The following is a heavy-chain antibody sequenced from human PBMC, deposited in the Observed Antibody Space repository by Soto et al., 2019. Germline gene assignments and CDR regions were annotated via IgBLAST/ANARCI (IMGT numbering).Heavy chain of an antibody. D-gene: IGHD3-16*01. J-gene: IGHJ4*02. CDR2: ISAYNGNT. CDR1: GYTFTNFG. V-gene: IGHV1-18*01. CDR3: ARGGTPIDY. Sequence: QVQLVQSGAEVKKPGASVKVSCKTSGYTFTNFGLSWVRQAPGQGLEWMGWISAYNGNTNYAQNFQGRVTMTTDTSTRTAYMELRSLRSDDTAVYYWARGGTPIDYWGQGTLVNVSS.